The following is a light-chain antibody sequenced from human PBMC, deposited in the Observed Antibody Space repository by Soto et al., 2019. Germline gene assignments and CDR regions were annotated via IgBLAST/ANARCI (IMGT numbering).Light chain of an antibody. CDR3: CSYVGSNNYV. J-gene: IGLJ1*01. CDR2: EVT. CDR1: SSDVGGYNY. Sequence: QSALTQPPSASGSPGQSVAISCTGTSSDVGGYNYVSWYQQYPGKAPKLIMYEVTKRPSGVPDRFSGSKSGNTASLTVSGLQADDEADYYCCSYVGSNNYVFGTGTKLTVL. V-gene: IGLV2-8*01.